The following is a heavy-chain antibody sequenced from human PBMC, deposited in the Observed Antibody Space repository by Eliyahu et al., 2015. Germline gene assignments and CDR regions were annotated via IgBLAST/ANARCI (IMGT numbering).Heavy chain of an antibody. V-gene: IGHV4-39*01. CDR2: IYYSGST. Sequence: QLQLQESGPGLVKPSETLSLTCXVSGXSISXXXXXWGWIRQPPGKGLEWIGSIYYSGSTYYNPSLKSRVTISVDTSKNQFSLKLSSVTAADTAVYYCARLIGQGYSYGYYFDYWGQGTLVTVSS. CDR3: ARLIGQGYSYGYYFDY. CDR1: GXSISXXXXX. D-gene: IGHD5-18*01. J-gene: IGHJ4*02.